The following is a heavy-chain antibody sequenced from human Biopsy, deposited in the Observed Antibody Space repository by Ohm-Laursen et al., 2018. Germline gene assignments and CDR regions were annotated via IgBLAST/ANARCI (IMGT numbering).Heavy chain of an antibody. J-gene: IGHJ3*01. CDR1: GGDINNYY. D-gene: IGHD3-22*01. CDR2: IYPGGST. Sequence: TLSLTCNVSGGDINNYYWSWIRQPAGKGLEWIGRIYPGGSTNYNPSLKSRVTMSVDTSKKQLSLGLRSVTAADTAMYYCASVVLGPTNDAFDLWGQGTVVVVSS. V-gene: IGHV4-4*07. CDR3: ASVVLGPTNDAFDL.